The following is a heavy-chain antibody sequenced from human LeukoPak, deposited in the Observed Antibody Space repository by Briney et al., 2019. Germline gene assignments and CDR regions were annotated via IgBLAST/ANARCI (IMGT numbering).Heavy chain of an antibody. CDR1: GGTFSSYA. CDR3: AREERYYYGSGSYTY. D-gene: IGHD3-10*01. J-gene: IGHJ4*02. V-gene: IGHV1-69*06. CDR2: IIPIFGTA. Sequence: GASVKVSCKASGGTFSSYAISWVRQAPGQGLEWMGGIIPIFGTANYAQKFQGRVTITADKSTSTAYMELSSLRSDDTAVYYCAREERYYYGSGSYTYWGQGTLVTVSS.